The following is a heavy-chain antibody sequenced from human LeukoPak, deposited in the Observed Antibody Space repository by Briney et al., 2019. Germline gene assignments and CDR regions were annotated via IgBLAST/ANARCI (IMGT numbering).Heavy chain of an antibody. CDR2: IYHSGST. Sequence: PSETLSLTCAVSGVSISSGGYSWSWIRQPPGKGLEWIGYIYHSGSTYYNPSLKSRVTISVDRSKNQFSLKLSSVTAADTAVYYCARVGEYYDTFDAFDIWGQGTMVTVSS. V-gene: IGHV4-30-2*01. D-gene: IGHD3-9*01. J-gene: IGHJ3*02. CDR3: ARVGEYYDTFDAFDI. CDR1: GVSISSGGYS.